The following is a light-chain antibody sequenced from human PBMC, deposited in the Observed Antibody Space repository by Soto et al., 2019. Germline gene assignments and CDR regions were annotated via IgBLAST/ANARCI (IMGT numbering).Light chain of an antibody. CDR1: SSNIGAGND. J-gene: IGLJ3*02. V-gene: IGLV1-40*01. CDR2: GNN. CDR3: QSYDSSLSGSGV. Sequence: QLVLTQPPSVSGAPGQRVTISCTGSSSNIGAGNDVNWYQQLPGTAPKVLIYGNNKRPSGVPDRFSGSKSGTSASLAITGLQSEDEAEYFCQSYDSSLSGSGVFGGGTKLTVL.